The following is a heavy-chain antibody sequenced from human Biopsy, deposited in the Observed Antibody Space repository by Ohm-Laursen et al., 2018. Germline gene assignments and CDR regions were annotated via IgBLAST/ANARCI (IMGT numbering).Heavy chain of an antibody. CDR2: FAPENGKT. V-gene: IGHV1-24*01. J-gene: IGHJ4*02. CDR3: AGDINNWNVNY. D-gene: IGHD1-20*01. Sequence: SVNASCKVSGYTLTDLSMHWVRQAPGKGLEWMGGFAPENGKTIYAQKFQGRVTMTEDTSTDTAYMELSNLRSEDTAVYYCAGDINNWNVNYWGQGTLVIVSS. CDR1: GYTLTDLS.